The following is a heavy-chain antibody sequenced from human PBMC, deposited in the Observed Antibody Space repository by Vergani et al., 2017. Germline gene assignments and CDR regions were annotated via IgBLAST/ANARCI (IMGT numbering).Heavy chain of an antibody. D-gene: IGHD6-19*01. J-gene: IGHJ4*02. CDR2: INTGNGNT. V-gene: IGHV1-3*04. CDR3: ASSVVAGKGFSFDY. CDR1: GYTLTELS. Sequence: QVQLVQSGAEVKKPGASVKVSCKVSGYTLTELSMHWVRQAPGQGLEWMGWINTGNGNTKYSQKFQGRVTITRDTSASTAYMELSSLRSEDTAVYYCASSVVAGKGFSFDYWGQGTLVTVSS.